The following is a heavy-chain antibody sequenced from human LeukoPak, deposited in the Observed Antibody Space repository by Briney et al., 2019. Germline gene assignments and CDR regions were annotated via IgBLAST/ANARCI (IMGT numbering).Heavy chain of an antibody. J-gene: IGHJ6*02. CDR3: ARDGPMVRGVITDYYYYGMDV. Sequence: GGSLRLSCAASGFTFSSYSMNWVRQAPGKGLEWVSSISSSSSYIYYADSVKGRFTISRDNAKNSLYLQMNSLRAEDTAVYYCARDGPMVRGVITDYYYYGMDVWGQGTTVTVSS. D-gene: IGHD3-10*01. CDR1: GFTFSSYS. V-gene: IGHV3-21*01. CDR2: ISSSSSYI.